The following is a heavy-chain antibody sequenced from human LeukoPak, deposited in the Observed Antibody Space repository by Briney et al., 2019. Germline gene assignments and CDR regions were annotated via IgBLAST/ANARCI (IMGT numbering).Heavy chain of an antibody. CDR1: GFPFIEYS. Sequence: GGSLRLSCTASGFPFIEYSVNWVRQAPGKGLEWISYIGTDSGNTKYADSVRGRFTISADKAKNSLYLQMNSLRVEDTAVYYCARDHNYAFDNWGQGTLVSVAS. CDR3: ARDHNYAFDN. CDR2: IGTDSGNT. D-gene: IGHD1-1*01. V-gene: IGHV3-48*01. J-gene: IGHJ4*02.